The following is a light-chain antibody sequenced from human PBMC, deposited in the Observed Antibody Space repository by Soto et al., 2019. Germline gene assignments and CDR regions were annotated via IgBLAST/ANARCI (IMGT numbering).Light chain of an antibody. CDR3: QQYHKWPPLA. J-gene: IGKJ4*01. Sequence: EIVMTQSPATLSVSPGERATLSCRASQSVSNDLAWYQQKPGQAPRLLIYGASTRATSVPARFSGSGSGTEFTLTISSLQSDDLAVYYCQQYHKWPPLAFGGGTKVEIK. CDR2: GAS. V-gene: IGKV3-15*01. CDR1: QSVSND.